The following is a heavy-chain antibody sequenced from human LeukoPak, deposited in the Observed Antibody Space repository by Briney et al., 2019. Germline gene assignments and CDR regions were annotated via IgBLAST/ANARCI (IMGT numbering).Heavy chain of an antibody. Sequence: SETLSLTCSVSSGSIRNSNYFWGWIRQPPGKGLEWIGSIFYSGSTDYNPSLKSRVTISVDTSKNQFSLTLSSVTAADTAVYYCARDNSIRFLEWLSPFDPWGQGTLVTVSS. CDR1: SGSIRNSNYF. J-gene: IGHJ5*02. CDR3: ARDNSIRFLEWLSPFDP. D-gene: IGHD3-3*01. V-gene: IGHV4-39*07. CDR2: IFYSGST.